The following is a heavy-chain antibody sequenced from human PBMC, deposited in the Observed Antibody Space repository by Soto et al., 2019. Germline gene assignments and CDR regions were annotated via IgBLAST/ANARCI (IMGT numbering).Heavy chain of an antibody. J-gene: IGHJ4*02. CDR2: NKHSGST. V-gene: IGHV4-34*01. Sequence: QVQLQQWGAGLLKPSETLSLTCAVYGGSFSGYYWSWIRQPPGKGLEWIGENKHSGSTNYNPTLKSRVTVSVDTSKNRFSLKLSSVTAADTAVYYGARGPRRIEDRRVFDYWGQGTLVTVS. D-gene: IGHD6-6*01. CDR1: GGSFSGYY. CDR3: ARGPRRIEDRRVFDY.